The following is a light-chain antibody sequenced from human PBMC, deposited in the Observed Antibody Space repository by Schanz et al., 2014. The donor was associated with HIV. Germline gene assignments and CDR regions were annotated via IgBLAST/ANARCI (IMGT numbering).Light chain of an antibody. CDR3: QQRSNWPPT. Sequence: EIVLTQSPGTLSLSPGERGTLSCRASQSVKSNFIGWYQQKPGQAPRLLIFGVSNRATGIPDRFSGGVSGTDFTLTISRVEPEDHAVYYCQQRSNWPPTFGQGTKLEIK. V-gene: IGKV3D-20*02. CDR1: QSVKSNF. J-gene: IGKJ2*01. CDR2: GVS.